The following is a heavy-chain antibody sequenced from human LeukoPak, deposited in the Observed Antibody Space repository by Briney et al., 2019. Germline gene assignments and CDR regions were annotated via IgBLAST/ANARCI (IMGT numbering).Heavy chain of an antibody. D-gene: IGHD6-19*01. J-gene: IGHJ6*02. CDR3: ARVKLKSGWYCYGMDV. CDR1: VGTFSSNA. V-gene: IGHV1-69*13. CDR2: IIPTFGTA. Sequence: GASVKVSCKASVGTFSSNAISWVRQAPGQGLEWMGGIIPTFGTANYAQKFQGRVTITADESTSTAYMELSSLRSEDTAVYYCARVKLKSGWYCYGMDVWGQGTTVTVSS.